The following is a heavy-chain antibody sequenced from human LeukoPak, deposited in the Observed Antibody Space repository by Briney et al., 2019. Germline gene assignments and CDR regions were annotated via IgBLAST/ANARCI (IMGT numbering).Heavy chain of an antibody. D-gene: IGHD3-22*01. CDR2: ISAYNGNT. Sequence: GASVKVSCKASGYTFTSYGISWVRQAPGQGLEWMGWISAYNGNTNYAQKLQGRVTMTTDTSTSTAYMELRSLRSDDTAVYYCARDPSDSSGYYQFDYWGQGTLVTVSS. J-gene: IGHJ4*02. V-gene: IGHV1-18*01. CDR1: GYTFTSYG. CDR3: ARDPSDSSGYYQFDY.